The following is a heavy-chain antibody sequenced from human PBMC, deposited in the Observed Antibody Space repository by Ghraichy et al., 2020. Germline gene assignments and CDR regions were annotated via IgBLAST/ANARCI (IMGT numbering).Heavy chain of an antibody. CDR3: ARERYYYDSSGYFPGPYDY. D-gene: IGHD3-22*01. J-gene: IGHJ4*02. CDR1: GGSVSSGSYY. Sequence: SETLSLTCTVSGGSVSSGSYYWSWIRQPPGKGLEWIGYIYYSGSTNYNPSLESRVTISVDTSKNQFSLKLSSVTAADTAVYYCARERYYYDSSGYFPGPYDYWGQGTLVTVSS. V-gene: IGHV4-61*01. CDR2: IYYSGST.